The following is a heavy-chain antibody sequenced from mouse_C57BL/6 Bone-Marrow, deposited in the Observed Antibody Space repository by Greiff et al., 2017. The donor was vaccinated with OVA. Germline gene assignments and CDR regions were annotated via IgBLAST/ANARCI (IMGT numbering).Heavy chain of an antibody. J-gene: IGHJ3*01. Sequence: VKLQQPGAELVKPGASVKLSCKASAYTFTSYWMHGVKQRPGQGLEWIGMIHPNSGSTNYNEKFKSKATLTVDKSSSTAYMQLSSLTSEDSAVYYCARQKGFAYWGQGTLVTVSA. CDR1: AYTFTSYW. V-gene: IGHV1-64*01. CDR2: IHPNSGST. CDR3: ARQKGFAY.